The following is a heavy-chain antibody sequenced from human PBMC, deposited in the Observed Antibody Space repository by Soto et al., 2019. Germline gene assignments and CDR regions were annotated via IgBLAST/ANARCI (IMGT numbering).Heavy chain of an antibody. Sequence: EVQLVESGGDLVQPGGSLRLSCAASGFTFSSYWMHWVRQAPGEGLVWVSRINTDGSSTSYADSVKGRFTISRDNAKNTLYLPMNSLRTEDTAVYYCARQASFDYWGRGTLVTVSS. CDR1: GFTFSSYW. J-gene: IGHJ4*02. V-gene: IGHV3-74*01. CDR3: ARQASFDY. CDR2: INTDGSST.